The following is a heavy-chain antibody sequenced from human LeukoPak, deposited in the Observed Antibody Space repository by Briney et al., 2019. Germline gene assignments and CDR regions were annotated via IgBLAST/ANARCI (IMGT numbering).Heavy chain of an antibody. J-gene: IGHJ4*02. V-gene: IGHV3-30*18. Sequence: GRSLRLSCAASRFTFSRYGMHWVRQAPGKGLEWVAVISYDGSNKDYADSVKGRFTISRDNSKNTLYLQMNSLRAEDTAVYYCAKAGLAVAGTWFDYWGQGTLVTVSS. CDR1: RFTFSRYG. D-gene: IGHD6-19*01. CDR2: ISYDGSNK. CDR3: AKAGLAVAGTWFDY.